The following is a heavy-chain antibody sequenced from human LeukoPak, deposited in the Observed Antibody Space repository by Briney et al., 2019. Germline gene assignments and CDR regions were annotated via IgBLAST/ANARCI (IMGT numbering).Heavy chain of an antibody. J-gene: IGHJ4*02. Sequence: NXXXXAXGKGLEWVSSISSSSSYIYYADSVKGRFTISRDNAKNSLYLQMNSLRAEDTAVYYCASPVVVAAGFDYWGQGTLVTVSS. D-gene: IGHD2-15*01. V-gene: IGHV3-21*01. CDR2: ISSSSSYI. CDR3: ASPVVVAAGFDY.